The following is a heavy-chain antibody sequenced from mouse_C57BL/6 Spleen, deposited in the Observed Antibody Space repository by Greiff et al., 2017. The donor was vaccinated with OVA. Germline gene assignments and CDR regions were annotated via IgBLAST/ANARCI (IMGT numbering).Heavy chain of an antibody. D-gene: IGHD3-3*01. Sequence: EVKLVESGGGLVKPGGSLQLSCAASGFTFSDYGMHWVRQAPEKGLEWVAYISSGSSTIYYADTVKGRFTISRDNAKNTLFLQMTSLRSEDTAMYYCARREGQGYYFDYWGQGTTLTVSS. CDR1: GFTFSDYG. V-gene: IGHV5-17*01. CDR3: ARREGQGYYFDY. CDR2: ISSGSSTI. J-gene: IGHJ2*01.